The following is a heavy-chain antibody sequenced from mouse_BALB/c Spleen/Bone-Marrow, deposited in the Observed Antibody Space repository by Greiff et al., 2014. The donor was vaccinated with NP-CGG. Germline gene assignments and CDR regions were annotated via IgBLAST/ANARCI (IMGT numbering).Heavy chain of an antibody. D-gene: IGHD1-1*01. V-gene: IGHV5-17*02. Sequence: DVQLVESGGGLVQPGGSRKLSCAASGFTFSSFGMHWVRQAPEKELEWVAYISSGSSTIYYGDTVMGRFTISRDNPKNTLFLQMTSLRSEDTATYYCVRSGSSSGYFDYWGQGTTLTVSS. CDR3: VRSGSSSGYFDY. J-gene: IGHJ2*01. CDR1: GFTFSSFG. CDR2: ISSGSSTI.